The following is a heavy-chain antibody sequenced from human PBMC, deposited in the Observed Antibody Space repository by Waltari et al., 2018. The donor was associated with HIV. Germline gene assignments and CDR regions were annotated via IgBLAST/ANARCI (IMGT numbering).Heavy chain of an antibody. J-gene: IGHJ4*02. Sequence: EVQLVQSGAQVKKPGESLKISCKASGYSFTTYWIGWVCQLPGKGLEWMGIIYPGDSDTRYSPSFQGQVTISADKSISTAYLQWSSLQASDTAMYYCTKGMYANEDYFGYWGQGTLITVSS. D-gene: IGHD2-8*01. V-gene: IGHV5-51*03. CDR3: TKGMYANEDYFGY. CDR1: GYSFTTYW. CDR2: IYPGDSDT.